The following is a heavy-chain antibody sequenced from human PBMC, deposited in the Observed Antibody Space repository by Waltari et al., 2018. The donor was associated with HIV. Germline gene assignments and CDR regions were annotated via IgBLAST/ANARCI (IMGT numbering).Heavy chain of an antibody. Sequence: QVPLVQSGAEVKKPGASVTVSCKVSGYTLSELSMPWVRQAPGKGLEWMGGFDPEQGKTIYAQNFQGRVTMTEDAATDTAYMELSSLRSEDTAVYYCTTEGLYCSGGTCYSRFDPWGQGTLVTVSS. J-gene: IGHJ5*02. V-gene: IGHV1-24*01. CDR2: FDPEQGKT. D-gene: IGHD2-15*01. CDR1: GYTLSELS. CDR3: TTEGLYCSGGTCYSRFDP.